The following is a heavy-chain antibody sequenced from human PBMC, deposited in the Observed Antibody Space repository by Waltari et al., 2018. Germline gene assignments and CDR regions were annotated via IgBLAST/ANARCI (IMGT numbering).Heavy chain of an antibody. Sequence: QVQLQELGPGLVKPSETLSLTCAVSGDSISGYYWSWIRQPPGKGVGWIGFIYSSGNTNYNPSLNSRVTISLDMSKNSFSLNLFSVTAADTAVYYCARHSEYNSGFYFDSWGQGVLVTVAT. CDR1: GDSISGYY. J-gene: IGHJ4*02. V-gene: IGHV4-59*08. CDR2: IYSSGNT. D-gene: IGHD5-18*01. CDR3: ARHSEYNSGFYFDS.